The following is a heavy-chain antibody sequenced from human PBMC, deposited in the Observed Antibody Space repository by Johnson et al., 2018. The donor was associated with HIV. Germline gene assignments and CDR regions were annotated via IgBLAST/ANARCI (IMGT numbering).Heavy chain of an antibody. V-gene: IGHV3-30*04. Sequence: VQLVESGGGVVQPGRSLRLSCAASGFTFSSYAMHWVRQAPGKGLEWVAVISYDGSNKYYADSVKGRFTISRDNSKNTMYLQMNSLRAEDTAVYYCATRGTFWSGYYDAFDIWGQGTMVTVSS. CDR2: ISYDGSNK. J-gene: IGHJ3*02. CDR3: ATRGTFWSGYYDAFDI. D-gene: IGHD3-3*01. CDR1: GFTFSSYA.